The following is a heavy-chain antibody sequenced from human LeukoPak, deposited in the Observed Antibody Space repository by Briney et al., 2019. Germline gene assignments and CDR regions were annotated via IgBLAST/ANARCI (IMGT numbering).Heavy chain of an antibody. CDR3: ASPLPLGYCSSTSCERPYYYYGMDV. CDR2: ISGSGGST. Sequence: GGSLRLSCAASGFTFSSYAMSWVRQAPGKGLEWVSAISGSGGSTYYADSVKGRFTISRDNSKNTLYLQMNSLRAEGTAVYYCASPLPLGYCSSTSCERPYYYYGMDVWGQGTTVTVSS. CDR1: GFTFSSYA. D-gene: IGHD2-2*01. V-gene: IGHV3-23*01. J-gene: IGHJ6*02.